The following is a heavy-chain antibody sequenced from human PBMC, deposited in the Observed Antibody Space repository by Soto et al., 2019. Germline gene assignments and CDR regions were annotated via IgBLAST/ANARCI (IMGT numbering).Heavy chain of an antibody. D-gene: IGHD3-9*01. CDR2: IWGDGSNK. Sequence: QVQLVESGGSVVQPGRSLRLSCAVSGFTFSTYGMHWVRQAPGKGLEWVAVIWGDGSNKYHADSVKGRFTISRDNTKNILYLEMNSLRAEDKGVDFWVRVFDTYHLDSWGQGTLVTVSS. J-gene: IGHJ4*02. CDR3: VRVFDTYHLDS. V-gene: IGHV3-33*01. CDR1: GFTFSTYG.